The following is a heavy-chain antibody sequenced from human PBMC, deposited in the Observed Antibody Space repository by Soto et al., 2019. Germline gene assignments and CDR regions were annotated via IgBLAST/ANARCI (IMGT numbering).Heavy chain of an antibody. CDR3: ATKVVIGGIGFVDY. CDR1: GFTFSGYV. Sequence: PGGSLSLSWVAAGFTFSGYVMNWVRPAPGEGLEWVANINQDESQKYYADSVKGRFSISRDNARNALYLQMNSLRVEDAAVYYCATKVVIGGIGFVDYWGQGILVTVSS. J-gene: IGHJ4*02. V-gene: IGHV3-7*01. CDR2: INQDESQK. D-gene: IGHD2-15*01.